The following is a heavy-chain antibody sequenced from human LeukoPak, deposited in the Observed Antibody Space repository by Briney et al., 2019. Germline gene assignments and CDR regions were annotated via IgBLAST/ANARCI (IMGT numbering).Heavy chain of an antibody. CDR3: ARVLVPAGGGVVDY. J-gene: IGHJ4*02. Sequence: ASVKVSCKASGYTFTDYYMHWVRQTPGQGLEWMGWINSNSGGTNYAQKFQGRVTMTRDTSISTAYMELSSLRSDDTAVYYCARVLVPAGGGVVDYWGQGTLVTVSS. CDR1: GYTFTDYY. D-gene: IGHD3-16*01. CDR2: INSNSGGT. V-gene: IGHV1-2*02.